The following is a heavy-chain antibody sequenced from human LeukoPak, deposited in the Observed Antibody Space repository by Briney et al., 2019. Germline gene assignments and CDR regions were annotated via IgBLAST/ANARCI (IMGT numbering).Heavy chain of an antibody. V-gene: IGHV3-30*18. CDR1: GFTFSSYG. Sequence: PGGSLRLSCAASGFTFSSYGMHWVRQAPGKGLEWVAAISYDGSNKYYADSVKGRFTISRDNSKNTLYLQMNSLRAEDTAVYYCAKDRIAAAGTGYDYWGQGTLVTVSS. CDR2: ISYDGSNK. D-gene: IGHD6-13*01. J-gene: IGHJ4*02. CDR3: AKDRIAAAGTGYDY.